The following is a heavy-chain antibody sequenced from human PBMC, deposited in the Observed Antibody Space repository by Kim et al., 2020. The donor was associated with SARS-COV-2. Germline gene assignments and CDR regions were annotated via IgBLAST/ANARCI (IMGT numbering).Heavy chain of an antibody. J-gene: IGHJ5*02. Sequence: ASVKVSCKASGYTFTSYAMHWVRQAPGQRLEWMGWVNAGNGNTKYSQKFQGRVTITRDTSASTAYMELSSLRSEDTAVYYCAREGYYGYYDSSGYYHLWGQGTLVTVSS. D-gene: IGHD3-22*01. V-gene: IGHV1-3*01. CDR1: GYTFTSYA. CDR2: VNAGNGNT. CDR3: AREGYYGYYDSSGYYHL.